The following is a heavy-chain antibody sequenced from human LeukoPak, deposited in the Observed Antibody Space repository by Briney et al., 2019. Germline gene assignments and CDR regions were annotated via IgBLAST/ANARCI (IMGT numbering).Heavy chain of an antibody. CDR3: ARLQFYYDSSGYYGYYYMDV. J-gene: IGHJ6*03. CDR2: IYTSGNT. D-gene: IGHD3-22*01. Sequence: PSETLSLTCSVSGGSISRHYWSWIRQPPGKALECIGRIYTSGNTNYNPSLKSRVNLSVDDSKNVLSLQLTSVPAADTAVFYCARLQFYYDSSGYYGYYYMDVWGKGTTVTVSS. CDR1: GGSISRHY. V-gene: IGHV4-4*07.